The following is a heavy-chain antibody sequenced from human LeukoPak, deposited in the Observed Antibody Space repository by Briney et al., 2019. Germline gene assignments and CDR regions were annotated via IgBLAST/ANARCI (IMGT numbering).Heavy chain of an antibody. CDR2: ISSSSSTI. Sequence: GGSLRLSCAASGFTFSSYSMNWVRQAPGKGLEWVSYISSSSSTIYYADSVKGRFTISRDNAKNSLYLQMNSLRAEDTALYYCARTGIAAADHAFDIWGQGTMVTVSS. J-gene: IGHJ3*02. CDR1: GFTFSSYS. V-gene: IGHV3-48*04. CDR3: ARTGIAAADHAFDI. D-gene: IGHD6-13*01.